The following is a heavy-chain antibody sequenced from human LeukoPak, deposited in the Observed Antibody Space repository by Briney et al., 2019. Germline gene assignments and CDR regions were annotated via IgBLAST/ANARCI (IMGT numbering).Heavy chain of an antibody. D-gene: IGHD3-10*01. CDR1: GFTFSSYE. CDR3: AASMVRGVITRDY. J-gene: IGHJ4*02. CDR2: ISSSGSTI. V-gene: IGHV3-48*03. Sequence: GGSLRLSCAASGFTFSSYEMNWVRQAPGKGLEWVSYISSSGSTIYYADSVKGRFTISRDNAKNSLYLQMNSLRAEDTAVYYCAASMVRGVITRDYWGQGTLVTVSS.